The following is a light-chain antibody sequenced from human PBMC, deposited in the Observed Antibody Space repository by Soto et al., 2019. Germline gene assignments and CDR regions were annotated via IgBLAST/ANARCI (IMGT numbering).Light chain of an antibody. CDR1: QSVSSRY. CDR2: GAS. Sequence: EIVLTHSPCTLALSPGARSTLSCRASQSVSSRYLAWYQQKPGQPPRLLIYGASSRATGIPDRFSGSGSATDFTLTISRLEPQDFAVYYCQQYGSSPKITFGHGTRLEI. CDR3: QQYGSSPKIT. V-gene: IGKV3-20*01. J-gene: IGKJ5*01.